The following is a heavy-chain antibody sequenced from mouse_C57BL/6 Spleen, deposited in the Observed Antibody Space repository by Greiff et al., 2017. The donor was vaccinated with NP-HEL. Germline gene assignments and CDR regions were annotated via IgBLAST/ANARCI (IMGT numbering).Heavy chain of an antibody. CDR3: AKITTVEGPAWFAY. CDR1: GYSITSGYY. Sequence: EVQLQQSGPGLVKPSQSLSLTCSVTGYSITSGYYWNWIRQFPGNKLEWMGYISYDGSNNYNPSLKNRISITRDTSKNQFFLKLNSVTTEDTATYYCAKITTVEGPAWFAYWGQGTLVTVAA. V-gene: IGHV3-6*01. D-gene: IGHD1-1*01. J-gene: IGHJ3*01. CDR2: ISYDGSN.